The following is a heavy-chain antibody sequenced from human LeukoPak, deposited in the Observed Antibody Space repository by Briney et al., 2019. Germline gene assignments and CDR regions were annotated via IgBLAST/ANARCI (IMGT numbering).Heavy chain of an antibody. D-gene: IGHD6-19*01. CDR3: ARRNSGWPYFDY. J-gene: IGHJ4*02. Sequence: TGGSLRLSCAASGFTFSSHWMHWVRQAPGKGLVWVSRIFSDGSGATYADSVKGRFTISRDNAKNTLYLEMNSLRAEDTAVYYCARRNSGWPYFDYWGQGTLVTVSS. CDR1: GFTFSSHW. CDR2: IFSDGSGA. V-gene: IGHV3-74*01.